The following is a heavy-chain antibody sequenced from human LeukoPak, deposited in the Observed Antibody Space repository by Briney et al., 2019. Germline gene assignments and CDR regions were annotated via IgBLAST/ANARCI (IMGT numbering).Heavy chain of an antibody. Sequence: ASVQFSCQASGYSFTCYYMHWVRQAPGQGREWVGWINANTGGTNYAQKFQGRVTITRDTSISTAYMELSRLRSDDTAMYYCARGGYSGYESTDYWGQGTLVTVSS. CDR2: INANTGGT. CDR1: GYSFTCYY. CDR3: ARGGYSGYESTDY. J-gene: IGHJ4*02. V-gene: IGHV1-2*02. D-gene: IGHD5-12*01.